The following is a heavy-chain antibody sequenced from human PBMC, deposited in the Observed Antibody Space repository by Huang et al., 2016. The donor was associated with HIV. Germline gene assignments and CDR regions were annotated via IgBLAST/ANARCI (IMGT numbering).Heavy chain of an antibody. J-gene: IGHJ4*02. CDR1: GFNFNDNA. CDR2: ISWNSENM. V-gene: IGHV3-9*03. D-gene: IGHD3-10*01. CDR3: GRSSSGELFWGGLDY. Sequence: EVQLVDSGGGLAQPGESLRLSCGASGFNFNDNAMHWVREVPGKCLELVSGISWNSENMAYADSVNGRFTISRDNAKKSLYLQMNSLRTEDMACYYRGRSSSGELFWGGLDYWGQGALVTVSS.